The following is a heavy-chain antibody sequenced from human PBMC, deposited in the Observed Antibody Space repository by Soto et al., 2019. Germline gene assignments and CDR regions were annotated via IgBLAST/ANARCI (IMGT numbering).Heavy chain of an antibody. J-gene: IGHJ6*02. CDR1: GGSISRSSYY. CDR2: IYYSGST. V-gene: IGHV4-39*01. D-gene: IGHD6-19*01. CDR3: ARQKKFSGFSYGMDV. Sequence: SETLSLTCTVSGGSISRSSYYWGWIRQPPGKGLEWIGSIYYSGSTYYNPSLKSRVTISVDTSKNQFSLKLSSVTAADTAVYYCARQKKFSGFSYGMDVWGQGTTVTVSS.